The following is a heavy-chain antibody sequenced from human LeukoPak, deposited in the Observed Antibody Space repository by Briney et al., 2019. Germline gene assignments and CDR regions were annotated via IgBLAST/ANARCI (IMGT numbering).Heavy chain of an antibody. D-gene: IGHD3-22*01. J-gene: IGHJ3*02. V-gene: IGHV4-59*02. Sequence: SETLSLTCTISGGSVSDYYWSWIRQSPGKGLEWIGYIYYTGSTTYNPSLKSRVTMSADTSKNQFSLKLSSVTAADTAVYYCARERSSGYFRTVDAFDIWGQGTMVTVSS. CDR2: IYYTGST. CDR1: GGSVSDYY. CDR3: ARERSSGYFRTVDAFDI.